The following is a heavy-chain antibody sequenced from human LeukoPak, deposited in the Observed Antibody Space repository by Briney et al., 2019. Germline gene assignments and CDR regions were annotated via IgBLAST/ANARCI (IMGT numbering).Heavy chain of an antibody. CDR1: GGSISSSSYY. J-gene: IGHJ4*02. CDR3: ARSGSGYLRYYFDY. V-gene: IGHV4-39*07. CDR2: IYYSGST. D-gene: IGHD5-12*01. Sequence: PSETLSLTCTVSGGSISSSSYYWGWIRQPPGKGLEWIGSIYYSGSTYYNPSLKSRVTISVDTSKNQFSLKLSSVTAADTAVYYCARSGSGYLRYYFDYWGQGTLVTVSS.